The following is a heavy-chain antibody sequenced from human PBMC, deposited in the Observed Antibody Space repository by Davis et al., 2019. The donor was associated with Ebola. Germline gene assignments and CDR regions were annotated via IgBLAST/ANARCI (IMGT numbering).Heavy chain of an antibody. CDR3: ASSYCSSTSCYLDSPFDP. D-gene: IGHD2-2*01. CDR2: ISSSSSYI. V-gene: IGHV3-21*01. J-gene: IGHJ5*02. CDR1: GFTFSSYG. Sequence: GESLKISCAASGFTFSSYGMHWVRQAPGKGLEWVSSISSSSSYIYYADSVKGRFTISRDNAKNSLYLQMNSLRAEDTAVYYCASSYCSSTSCYLDSPFDPWCQGTLVTVAS.